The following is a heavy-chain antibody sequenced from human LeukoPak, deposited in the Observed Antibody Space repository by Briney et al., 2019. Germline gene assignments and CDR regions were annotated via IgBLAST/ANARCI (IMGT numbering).Heavy chain of an antibody. CDR3: ARDSHHYYGSGSYYNYFDY. J-gene: IGHJ4*02. CDR2: IYTSGST. V-gene: IGHV4-4*07. Sequence: SETLSLTCTVSGGSISTYYWSWIRQPAGKGLEWIGRIYTSGSTNYNPSLKSRVTMSVDTSKNQFSLKLSSVTAADTAVYYCARDSHHYYGSGSYYNYFDYWGQGTLVTVSS. CDR1: GGSISTYY. D-gene: IGHD3-10*01.